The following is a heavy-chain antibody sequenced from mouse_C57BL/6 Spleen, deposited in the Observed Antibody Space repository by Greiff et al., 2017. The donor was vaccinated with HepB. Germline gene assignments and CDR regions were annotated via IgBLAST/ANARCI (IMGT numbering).Heavy chain of an antibody. V-gene: IGHV3-6*01. CDR1: GYSITSGYY. Sequence: EVKLQESGPGLVKPSQSLSLTCSVTGYSITSGYYWNWIRQFPGNKLEWMGYISYDGSNNYNPSLKNRISITRDTSKNQFFLKLNSVTTEDTATYYCARDPRYFDVWGTGTTVTVSS. CDR3: ARDPRYFDV. J-gene: IGHJ1*03. CDR2: ISYDGSN.